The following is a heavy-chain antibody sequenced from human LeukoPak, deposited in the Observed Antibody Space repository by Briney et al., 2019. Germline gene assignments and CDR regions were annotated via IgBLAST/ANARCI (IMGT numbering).Heavy chain of an antibody. CDR2: IYYSGST. J-gene: IGHJ4*02. D-gene: IGHD5-12*01. CDR3: ARARASGYPDY. CDR1: GGSISSYY. V-gene: IGHV4-59*01. Sequence: PSETLSLTCSVSGGSISSYYWSWIRQPPGKGLEWIGYIYYSGSTNYNPPLKSRVTISLDTSKNQFSSKLSSVTAADTAVYYCARARASGYPDYWGQGTLVTVSS.